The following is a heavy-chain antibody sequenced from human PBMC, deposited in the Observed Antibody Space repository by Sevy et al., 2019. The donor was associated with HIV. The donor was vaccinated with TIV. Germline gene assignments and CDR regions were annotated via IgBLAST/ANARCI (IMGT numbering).Heavy chain of an antibody. CDR1: GFTFTAYY. V-gene: IGHV1-2*02. CDR2: INPNSGAA. Sequence: ASVKVSCKASGFTFTAYYIHWVQQAPGQRLEWMGWINPNSGAAKYAQKFQGAVTMTRDTSISTAYLELNSLKSDDTAIYYCTRTAIAVENWFDPWGQGTLVTVSS. J-gene: IGHJ5*02. D-gene: IGHD6-19*01. CDR3: TRTAIAVENWFDP.